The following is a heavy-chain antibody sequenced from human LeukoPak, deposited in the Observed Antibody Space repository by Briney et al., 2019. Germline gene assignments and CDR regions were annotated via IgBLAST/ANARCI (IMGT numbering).Heavy chain of an antibody. CDR2: INHSGST. CDR3: ARGYMWGYSYGYAHDY. V-gene: IGHV4-34*01. CDR1: GGSFSGYY. J-gene: IGHJ4*02. D-gene: IGHD5-18*01. Sequence: PSETLSLTCAVYGGSFSGYYWSWIRQPPGKGLEWLGEINHSGSTNYNPSLKGRVTISVDTSKNQFSLKLSSVTAADTAVYYCARGYMWGYSYGYAHDYWGQGTLVTVSS.